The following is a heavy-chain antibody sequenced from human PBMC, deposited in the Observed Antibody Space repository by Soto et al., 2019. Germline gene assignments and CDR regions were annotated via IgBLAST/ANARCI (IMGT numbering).Heavy chain of an antibody. CDR3: ARYAGSSWFDY. D-gene: IGHD6-13*01. Sequence: NPSETLSLTCTVSGGSISTYYWSWIRQPPGKGLEWIGYINYSGRTNYNPSLKSRVTMSLDTSKNQFSLKLRSVTAADTAVFYCARYAGSSWFDYWGQGTRVTVSS. CDR1: GGSISTYY. V-gene: IGHV4-59*01. CDR2: INYSGRT. J-gene: IGHJ4*02.